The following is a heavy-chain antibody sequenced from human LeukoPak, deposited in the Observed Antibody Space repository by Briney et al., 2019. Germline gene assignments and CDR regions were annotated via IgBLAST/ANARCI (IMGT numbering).Heavy chain of an antibody. J-gene: IGHJ4*02. D-gene: IGHD3-10*01. V-gene: IGHV4-59*12. CDR2: IYYSGST. Sequence: SETLSLTCTVPGGSISSYYWSWIRQPPGKGLEWIGYIYYSGSTNYNPSLKSRVTISVDTSKNQFSLKLSSVTAADTAVYYCASLGGDAYYYGSGSYCCWGQGTLVTVSS. CDR3: ASLGGDAYYYGSGSYCC. CDR1: GGSISSYY.